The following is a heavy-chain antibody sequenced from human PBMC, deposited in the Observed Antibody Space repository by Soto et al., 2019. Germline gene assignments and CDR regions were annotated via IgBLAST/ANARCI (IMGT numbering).Heavy chain of an antibody. J-gene: IGHJ3*02. V-gene: IGHV4-61*01. Sequence: QVQLQESGPGLAKPSETLSLTCSVSGASVSRGSYYWNWIRQTPGKGLEWIGYVYDGGITNYNPSLKSLVTISADAPKTQFSLKLTAVTAADTAVYYCARAYEALDIWGQGTRVTVSS. CDR1: GASVSRGSYY. CDR2: VYDGGIT. CDR3: ARAYEALDI.